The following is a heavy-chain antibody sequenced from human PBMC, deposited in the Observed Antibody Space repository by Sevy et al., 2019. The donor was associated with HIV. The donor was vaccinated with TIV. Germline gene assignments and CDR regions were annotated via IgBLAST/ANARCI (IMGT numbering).Heavy chain of an antibody. D-gene: IGHD3-10*01. V-gene: IGHV4-59*08. J-gene: IGHJ4*02. Sequence: SETLSLTCTLSGGSITSLYWNWIRQPPGKGLEWIANIYYNGHINYNPSLKSRVTLSLDTSKNQFSLRLSSVTAADTAMYYCAGENARGRGYSWGQGTLVTVSS. CDR3: AGENARGRGYS. CDR1: GGSITSLY. CDR2: IYYNGHI.